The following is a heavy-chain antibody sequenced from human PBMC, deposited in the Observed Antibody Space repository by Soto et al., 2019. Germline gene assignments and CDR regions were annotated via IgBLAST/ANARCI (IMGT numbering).Heavy chain of an antibody. J-gene: IGHJ4*02. Sequence: GGSLRLSCAASGFTFSSYAMSWVRRAPGKGLEWVSAISGSGGSTYYADSVKGRFTISRDNSKNTLYLQMNSPRAEDTAVYYCAKDSYGGRFDYWGQGTLVTVSS. CDR3: AKDSYGGRFDY. D-gene: IGHD4-17*01. CDR1: GFTFSSYA. CDR2: ISGSGGST. V-gene: IGHV3-23*01.